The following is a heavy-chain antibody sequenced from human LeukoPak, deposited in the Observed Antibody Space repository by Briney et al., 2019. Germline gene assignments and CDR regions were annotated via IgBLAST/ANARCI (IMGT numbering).Heavy chain of an antibody. J-gene: IGHJ6*02. D-gene: IGHD5-12*01. CDR3: ARGYSGYELYYYGMDV. Sequence: GGSLRLSCAASGFTFSGYWMHWVRQAPGKGLVWVSRINSDGSSTSYADSVKGRFTISRDNAKNTLYLQMNSLRAEDTAVYYCARGYSGYELYYYGMDVWGQGTTVTVSS. CDR2: INSDGSST. CDR1: GFTFSGYW. V-gene: IGHV3-74*01.